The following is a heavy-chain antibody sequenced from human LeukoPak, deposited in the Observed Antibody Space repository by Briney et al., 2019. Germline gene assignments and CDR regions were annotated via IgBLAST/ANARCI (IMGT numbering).Heavy chain of an antibody. Sequence: PGGSLRLSCAASGFTVSSNYMSWVRQAPGKGLEWVSVIYSGGSTYYADSVKGRFTISRDNSKNTLYLQMNSLRAEDTAVYYCARDRGDGYNYGYYYYYYMDVWGKGTTVTVSS. CDR1: GFTVSSNY. CDR2: IYSGGST. D-gene: IGHD5-24*01. CDR3: ARDRGDGYNYGYYYYYYMDV. J-gene: IGHJ6*03. V-gene: IGHV3-53*01.